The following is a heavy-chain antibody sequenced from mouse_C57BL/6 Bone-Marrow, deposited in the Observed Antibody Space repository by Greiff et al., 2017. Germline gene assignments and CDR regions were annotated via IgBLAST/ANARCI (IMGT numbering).Heavy chain of an antibody. CDR2: ISSGGDYI. Sequence: EVKVVESGEGLVKPGGSLKLSCAASGFTFSSYAMSWVRQTPEKRLEWAAYISSGGDYIYYADPVKGRFTISRDNARNTLYLQMSSLKSEDTAMYYCTRERDGWLGAMDYWGQGTSVTVSS. CDR3: TRERDGWLGAMDY. J-gene: IGHJ4*01. CDR1: GFTFSSYA. D-gene: IGHD2-3*01. V-gene: IGHV5-9-1*02.